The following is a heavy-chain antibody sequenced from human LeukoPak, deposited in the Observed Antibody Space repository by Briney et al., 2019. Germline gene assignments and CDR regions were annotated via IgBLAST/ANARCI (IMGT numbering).Heavy chain of an antibody. D-gene: IGHD6-13*01. J-gene: IGHJ4*02. CDR3: VRGGYSSNWPHDY. CDR2: ISYDGSDE. Sequence: GRSLRLSCAASGFMFSTYAMHWVRQAPGKGLEWVAVISYDGSDEYYADSVKGRFTISRDNSQNTLYLQMNSLRAEDTAVFYCVRGGYSSNWPHDYWGQGTLVTVSS. V-gene: IGHV3-30-3*01. CDR1: GFMFSTYA.